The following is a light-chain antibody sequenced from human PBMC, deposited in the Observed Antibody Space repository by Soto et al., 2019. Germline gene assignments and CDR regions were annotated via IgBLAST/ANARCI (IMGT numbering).Light chain of an antibody. CDR1: QSVSSY. J-gene: IGKJ5*01. Sequence: EIVLTQSPATLSLSPGERATLSGRASQSVSSYLAWYQQKPGQAPRLLIYDASNRATGIPARFSCSGSGTDFTLTISSLEPEDFAVYYCQQRSNWPPITFGQGTRLEIK. V-gene: IGKV3-11*01. CDR2: DAS. CDR3: QQRSNWPPIT.